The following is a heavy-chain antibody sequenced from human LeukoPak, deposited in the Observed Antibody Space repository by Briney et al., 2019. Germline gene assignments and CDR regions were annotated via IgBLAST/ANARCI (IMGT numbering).Heavy chain of an antibody. CDR1: GGSFSSYY. CDR3: ARHHAGRTYYDFWSGYTDFYYYYGMDV. V-gene: IGHV4-39*01. J-gene: IGHJ6*02. D-gene: IGHD3-3*01. CDR2: IYYSGST. Sequence: SETLSLTCAVYGGSFSSYYWGWIRQPPGKGLEWIGSIYYSGSTYYNPSLKSRVTISVDTSKNQFSLKLSSVTAADTAVYYCARHHAGRTYYDFWSGYTDFYYYYGMDVWGQGTTVTVSS.